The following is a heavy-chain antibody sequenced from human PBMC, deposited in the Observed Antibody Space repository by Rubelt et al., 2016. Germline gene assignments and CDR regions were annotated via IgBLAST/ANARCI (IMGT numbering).Heavy chain of an antibody. J-gene: IGHJ3*02. V-gene: IGHV3-7*01. CDR2: IKQDGSDK. Sequence: GSLRLSCAASGFTFSNYWMSWVRQAPGKGLEWVANIKQDGSDKYYADSVEGRFTISRDNAKNSLYLQMNSLRVDDTAVYYCVRDSPSYDFWSGYSRNAFDIWGQGTMVTVSS. CDR3: VRDSPSYDFWSGYSRNAFDI. CDR1: GFTFSNYW. D-gene: IGHD3-3*01.